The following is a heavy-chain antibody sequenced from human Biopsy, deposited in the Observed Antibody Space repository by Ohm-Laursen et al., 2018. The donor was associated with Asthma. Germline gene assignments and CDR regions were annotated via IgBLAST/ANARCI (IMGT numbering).Heavy chain of an antibody. CDR3: AREGVAGTHIED. D-gene: IGHD6-19*01. CDR2: ISYDGSSI. V-gene: IGHV3-30-3*01. Sequence: SLRLSCAAARFTYEMHWVRQAPGKGLEWVAVISYDGSSIYYADSVKGRFTISRDNSKNTLSLQMNSLTAEDTAAYYCAREGVAGTHIEDWGQGTLVTVSS. CDR1: RFTYE. J-gene: IGHJ4*02.